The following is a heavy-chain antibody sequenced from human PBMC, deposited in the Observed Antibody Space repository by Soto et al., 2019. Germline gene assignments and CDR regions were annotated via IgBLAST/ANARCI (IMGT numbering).Heavy chain of an antibody. J-gene: IGHJ4*02. Sequence: GASVKVSCKASGGTFSSYAISWVRQAPGQGLEWMGGIIPIFGTANYAQKFQGRFTITADESTSTAYMELSSLRSEDTAVYYCAREDYYDSSGYSTGVFDYWGQGTLVTVSS. V-gene: IGHV1-69*13. CDR2: IIPIFGTA. CDR1: GGTFSSYA. D-gene: IGHD3-22*01. CDR3: AREDYYDSSGYSTGVFDY.